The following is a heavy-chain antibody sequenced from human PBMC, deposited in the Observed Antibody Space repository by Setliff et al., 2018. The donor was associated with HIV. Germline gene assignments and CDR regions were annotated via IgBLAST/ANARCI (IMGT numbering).Heavy chain of an antibody. CDR3: AKQLSPHFYYYKDA. Sequence: GGSLRLSCAASGFTFSTYPMSWVRQAPGKGLEWVSGISGSGGSTYYADSVKGRFTISRDNAKNTLYLQMNSLRVEDTAIYYCAKQLSPHFYYYKDAWGIGTTVTVA. D-gene: IGHD3-3*02. CDR2: ISGSGGST. J-gene: IGHJ6*03. V-gene: IGHV3-23*01. CDR1: GFTFSTYP.